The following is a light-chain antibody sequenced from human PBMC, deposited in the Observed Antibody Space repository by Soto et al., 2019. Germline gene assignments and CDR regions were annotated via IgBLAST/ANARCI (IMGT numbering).Light chain of an antibody. J-gene: IGLJ2*01. CDR2: TNN. V-gene: IGLV1-44*01. CDR3: AAWDDSLNGAV. Sequence: QSVLTQPPSASGTPGQRVTISCSGSSSNIGRNTVNWYQQLPGTAPKLPIYTNNQRPSGVPDRFSGSKSGTSASLAISELQSEDEADYYCAAWDDSLNGAVFGGGTKLTVL. CDR1: SSNIGRNT.